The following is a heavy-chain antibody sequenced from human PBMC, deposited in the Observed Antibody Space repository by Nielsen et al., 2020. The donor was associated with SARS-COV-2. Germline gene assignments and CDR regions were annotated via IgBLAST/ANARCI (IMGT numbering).Heavy chain of an antibody. V-gene: IGHV1-69*06. CDR2: IIPIFGTA. D-gene: IGHD3-22*01. J-gene: IGHJ4*02. CDR1: GYTFTDYY. CDR3: ARGIEITMIVVVITTYFDY. Sequence: SVKVSCKASGYTFTDYYIHWVRQAPGQGLEWMGGIIPIFGTANYAQKFQGRVTITADKSTSTAYMELSSLRSEDTAVYYCARGIEITMIVVVITTYFDYWGQGTLVTVSS.